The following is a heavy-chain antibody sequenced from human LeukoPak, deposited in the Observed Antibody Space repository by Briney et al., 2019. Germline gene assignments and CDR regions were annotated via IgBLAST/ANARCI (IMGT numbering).Heavy chain of an antibody. Sequence: PSQTLSLTCTVSGGSISSGGYYWSWIRPPPGKGLEWFGYIYYSGSTYYNPSLKSRVTISVDTSKNQFSLKLSSVTAADTAVYYCARDAGYSSGWMSLDYWGQGTLVTVSS. V-gene: IGHV4-31*03. CDR2: IYYSGST. D-gene: IGHD6-19*01. CDR3: ARDAGYSSGWMSLDY. CDR1: GGSISSGGYY. J-gene: IGHJ4*02.